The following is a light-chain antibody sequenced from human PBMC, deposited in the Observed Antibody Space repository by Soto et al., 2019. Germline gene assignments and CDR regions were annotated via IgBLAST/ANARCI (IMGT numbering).Light chain of an antibody. CDR3: QQTYSFPLT. CDR1: QDISNW. V-gene: IGKV1D-12*01. J-gene: IGKJ4*01. Sequence: DIRMTQSPSSVSASVGDRVTITCRASQDISNWLAWYQQKAGKAPRLFISTTSNLQNGVPSRFSGSRSGTDFTLTITNLQPEDSAIYFCQQTYSFPLTFGGGTKVEIK. CDR2: TTS.